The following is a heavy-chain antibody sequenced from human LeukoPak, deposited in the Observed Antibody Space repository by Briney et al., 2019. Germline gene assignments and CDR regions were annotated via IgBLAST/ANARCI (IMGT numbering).Heavy chain of an antibody. J-gene: IGHJ4*02. CDR3: ARHAFHDENSDYYFAY. Sequence: GESLKISCKGSGYSFTNYWIGWVRQMPGKGLEWMEIIYPCESDIRYSPSLQSHVTISADKSISTAYLQSSTLKASDTAIYYCARHAFHDENSDYYFAYWGQGTLVTVSS. CDR2: IYPCESDI. V-gene: IGHV5-51*01. D-gene: IGHD3-22*01. CDR1: GYSFTNYW.